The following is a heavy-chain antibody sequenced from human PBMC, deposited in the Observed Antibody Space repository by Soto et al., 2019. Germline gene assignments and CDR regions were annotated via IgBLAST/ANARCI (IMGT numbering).Heavy chain of an antibody. J-gene: IGHJ3*02. D-gene: IGHD3-22*01. CDR2: IYYSGST. Sequence: SETLSLTCTVSGGSISSGDYYWSWIRQPPGKGLEWIGYIYYSGSTYYNPSLKSRVTISVDTSKNQFSLKLSSVTAADTAVYYCARGSPYYYDSSGYWRSFDIWGQGTMVTVSS. CDR3: ARGSPYYYDSSGYWRSFDI. V-gene: IGHV4-30-4*02. CDR1: GGSISSGDYY.